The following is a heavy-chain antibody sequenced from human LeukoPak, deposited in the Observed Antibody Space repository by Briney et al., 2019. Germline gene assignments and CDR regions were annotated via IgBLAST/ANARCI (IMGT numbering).Heavy chain of an antibody. V-gene: IGHV1-18*04. CDR2: ISAYNGNT. CDR1: GYTFTSYG. J-gene: IGHJ4*02. D-gene: IGHD2-2*01. Sequence: ASVNVSCKASGYTFTSYGISWVRQPPGQGLEWMGWISAYNGNTHYAQKLQGRVTMTTDPSTSTAYMELRSLRSDDTAVYYRARCRGSRSTSCYYYFDYWGQGTLVTVSS. CDR3: ARCRGSRSTSCYYYFDY.